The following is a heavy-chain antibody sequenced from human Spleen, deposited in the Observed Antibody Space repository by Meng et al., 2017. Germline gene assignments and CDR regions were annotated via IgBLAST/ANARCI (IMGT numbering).Heavy chain of an antibody. D-gene: IGHD3-22*01. J-gene: IGHJ4*02. V-gene: IGHV4-34*01. CDR1: GGSFSGYC. CDR2: INHSGST. CDR3: AGIRYYYDSSGYSY. Sequence: SQTLSLTCAVYGGSFSGYCWSWIRQPPGKGLEWIGEINHSGSTNYNPSLKSRVTISVDTSKNQFSLKLSSVTAADTAVYYCAGIRYYYDSSGYSYWGQGTLVTVSS.